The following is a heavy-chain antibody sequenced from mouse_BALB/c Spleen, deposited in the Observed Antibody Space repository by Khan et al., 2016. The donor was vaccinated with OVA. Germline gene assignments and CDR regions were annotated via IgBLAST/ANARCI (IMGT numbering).Heavy chain of an antibody. CDR2: IDPFNGGT. J-gene: IGHJ4*01. CDR3: ARGGLGLRAYAMDY. Sequence: IQLAQSGPELMKPGASVKISCKASGYSFTSYYIHWVKQSHGKSLEWIGYIDPFNGGTSYNQKFKGKATLTLDKSSSTAYMHLSSLTSEDSAVYYCARGGLGLRAYAMDYWGQGTSVTVSS. CDR1: GYSFTSYY. D-gene: IGHD3-1*01. V-gene: IGHV1S135*01.